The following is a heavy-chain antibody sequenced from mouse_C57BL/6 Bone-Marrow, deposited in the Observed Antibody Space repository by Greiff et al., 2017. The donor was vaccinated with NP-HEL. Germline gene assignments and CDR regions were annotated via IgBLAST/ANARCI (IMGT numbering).Heavy chain of an antibody. Sequence: EVQLQQSGAELVRPGASVKLSCTASGFNIKDDYMHWVKQRPEQGLEWIGWIDPENGDTEYASKFQGKATITADTSSNTAYLQLSSLTSEDTAVYYCASKNGFDYGGQGTTLTVSS. D-gene: IGHD1-1*02. J-gene: IGHJ2*01. V-gene: IGHV14-4*01. CDR3: ASKNGFDY. CDR2: IDPENGDT. CDR1: GFNIKDDY.